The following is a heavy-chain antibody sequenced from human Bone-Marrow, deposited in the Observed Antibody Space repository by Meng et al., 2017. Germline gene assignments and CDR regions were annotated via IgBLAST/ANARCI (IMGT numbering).Heavy chain of an antibody. V-gene: IGHV3-30*01. CDR1: GFTFSSYA. CDR3: ARAYGSGWYGY. D-gene: IGHD6-19*01. J-gene: IGHJ4*02. Sequence: MQVVVSGVGLCQPGRSLGPSFAASGFTFSSYAMHWVRQAPGKGLEWVAVISYDGSNKYYADSVKGRFTISRDNSKNTLYLQMNSLRAEDTAVYYCARAYGSGWYGYWGQGTLVTVSS. CDR2: ISYDGSNK.